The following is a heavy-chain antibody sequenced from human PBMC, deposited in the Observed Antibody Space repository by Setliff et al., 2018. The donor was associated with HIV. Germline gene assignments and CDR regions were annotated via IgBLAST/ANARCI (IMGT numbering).Heavy chain of an antibody. Sequence: KPSETLSLTCVVSGYSISSGYYWGWIRQPPGKGLEWIGSIYHTGSTYYNPSLKSRVTISVDTSKNQFSLKLSSVTAADTAVFYCARLGDYGSGGWFDPWGQGTLVTVSS. V-gene: IGHV4-38-2*01. J-gene: IGHJ5*02. D-gene: IGHD3-10*01. CDR2: IYHTGST. CDR1: GYSISSGYY. CDR3: ARLGDYGSGGWFDP.